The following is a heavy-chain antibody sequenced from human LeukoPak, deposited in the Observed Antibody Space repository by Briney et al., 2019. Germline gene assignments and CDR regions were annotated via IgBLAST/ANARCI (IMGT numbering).Heavy chain of an antibody. D-gene: IGHD4-17*01. CDR1: GGSISSSSYY. J-gene: IGHJ4*02. Sequence: SETLSLTCTVSGGSISSSSYYWAWLRQPPGKGLEWIGSINYSGNTYYNPSLKSRVTISVDTSKNQFSLQLSSVNAADTAVYYCARGRGRSTVTFLDYWGQGTLVTVSS. V-gene: IGHV4-39*01. CDR3: ARGRGRSTVTFLDY. CDR2: INYSGNT.